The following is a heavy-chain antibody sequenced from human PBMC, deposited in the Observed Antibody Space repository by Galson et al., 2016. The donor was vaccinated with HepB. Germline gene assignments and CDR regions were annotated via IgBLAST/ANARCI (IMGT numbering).Heavy chain of an antibody. D-gene: IGHD5-24*01. CDR1: GVSFTSYDYN. J-gene: IGHJ4*02. CDR2: ISYSGTT. Sequence: SETLSLTCSVSGVSFTSYDYNWGWIRQPPGKGLEWVGSISYSGTTYYNPPRKSRVTISADTSTNQVFVRLTSVTAADTAIYYCVRFRNMAIDHWSQGDLVTVSS. CDR3: VRFRNMAIDH. V-gene: IGHV4-39*01.